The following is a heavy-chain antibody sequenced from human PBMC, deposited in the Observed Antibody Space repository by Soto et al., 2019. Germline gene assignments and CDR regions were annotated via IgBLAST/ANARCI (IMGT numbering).Heavy chain of an antibody. V-gene: IGHV3-73*01. CDR2: IRSKANDYAT. D-gene: IGHD2-21*01. CDR1: GFSFSDSA. J-gene: IGHJ4*02. CDR3: VRHVGETYFDY. Sequence: GGSLRLSCAASGFSFSDSAIQWVRQASGKGLEWVGRIRSKANDYATAYAASVKGRFTISRDDSKNTAYPQMNSLKTEDTAVYYCVRHVGETYFDYWGQGTLVTVSS.